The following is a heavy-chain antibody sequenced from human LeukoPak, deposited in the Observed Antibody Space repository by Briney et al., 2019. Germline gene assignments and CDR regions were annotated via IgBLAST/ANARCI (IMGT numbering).Heavy chain of an antibody. V-gene: IGHV4-39*01. D-gene: IGHD3-10*01. CDR3: ARRGRITMVRGVLV. CDR2: IYYSGST. Sequence: PSETLSLTCTVSGGSISSSSYYWGWIRQPPGKGLERIGSIYYSGSTYYNPSLKSRVTISVDTSKNQFSLKLSSVTAADTAVYYCARRGRITMVRGVLVWGQGTTVTVSS. CDR1: GGSISSSSYY. J-gene: IGHJ6*02.